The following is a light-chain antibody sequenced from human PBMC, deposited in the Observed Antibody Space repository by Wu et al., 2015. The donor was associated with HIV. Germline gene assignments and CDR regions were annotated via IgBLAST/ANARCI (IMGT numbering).Light chain of an antibody. CDR1: QSVSSSY. CDR3: QFYSITFRT. CDR2: GAS. J-gene: IGKJ1*01. Sequence: EIVLTQSPGTLSLSPGERATLSCRASQSVSSSYLAWYQQKPGQAPRLLIYGASSRATGIPDRFSGRGSGTDFTLTIRRLGPEDLAVYYCQFYSITFRTFGQGTKVEF. V-gene: IGKV3-20*01.